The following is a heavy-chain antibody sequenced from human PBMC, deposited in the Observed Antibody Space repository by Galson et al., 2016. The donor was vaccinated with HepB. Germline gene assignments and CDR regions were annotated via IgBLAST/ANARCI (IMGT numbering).Heavy chain of an antibody. Sequence: SLRLSCAASGFSISSYSINWVRQAPGKGLEWVSYISTGSTTIYYADSVKGRFTISRDNAKNSLYLQMNRLRDEDTAVYYCARENYDILTGYGPCEHWGQGTLVTVSS. CDR2: ISTGSTTI. J-gene: IGHJ4*02. D-gene: IGHD3-9*01. CDR1: GFSISSYS. CDR3: ARENYDILTGYGPCEH. V-gene: IGHV3-48*02.